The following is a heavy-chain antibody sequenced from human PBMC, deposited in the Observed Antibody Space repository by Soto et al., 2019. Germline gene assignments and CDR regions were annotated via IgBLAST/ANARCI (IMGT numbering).Heavy chain of an antibody. Sequence: ASVKVSCKASGYTFHSYARHWVRQAPGQRLEWMGWINAGNGNTKYSQKFQGRVTITRDTSASTAYMELSSLRSEDTAVYYCARVAVAGTVNFDYWGQGTLVTVSS. J-gene: IGHJ4*02. V-gene: IGHV1-3*01. CDR3: ARVAVAGTVNFDY. CDR1: GYTFHSYA. D-gene: IGHD6-19*01. CDR2: INAGNGNT.